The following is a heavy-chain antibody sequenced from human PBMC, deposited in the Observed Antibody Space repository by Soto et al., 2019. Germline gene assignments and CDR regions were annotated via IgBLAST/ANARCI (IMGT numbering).Heavy chain of an antibody. D-gene: IGHD2-21*02. Sequence: WWSLRLCCSASVFTFSSYWMSWLRQAPGKGLEWVANIKQDGSEKYYVDSVKGRFTISRDNAKDSLYLQMNSLRAEDTAVYYCARGKHIVVVTAEYYFDYWGQGTLVTVSS. CDR3: ARGKHIVVVTAEYYFDY. V-gene: IGHV3-7*03. J-gene: IGHJ4*02. CDR1: VFTFSSYW. CDR2: IKQDGSEK.